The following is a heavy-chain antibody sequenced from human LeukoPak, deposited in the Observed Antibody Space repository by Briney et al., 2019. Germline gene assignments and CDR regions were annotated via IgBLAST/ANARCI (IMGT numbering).Heavy chain of an antibody. J-gene: IGHJ5*02. CDR2: ISDSGGST. CDR3: AKDLSRAVAADWFDP. D-gene: IGHD6-19*01. Sequence: PGGSLRVSCAASGFTFSNYDMSWVRQAPGKGLEWVSSISDSGGSTYYADSVKGRFTISRDNSKNTLYLQMTNLRAADTAVYYCAKDLSRAVAADWFDPWDQGSLVTVSS. V-gene: IGHV3-23*01. CDR1: GFTFSNYD.